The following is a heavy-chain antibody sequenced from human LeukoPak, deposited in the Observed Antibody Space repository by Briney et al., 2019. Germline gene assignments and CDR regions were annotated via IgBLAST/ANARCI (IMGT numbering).Heavy chain of an antibody. CDR1: GYTVTGYY. CDR3: ARDPPRYCSSTSCYEVAPFDP. J-gene: IGHJ5*02. V-gene: IGHV1-2*02. Sequence: ASVKVSCKASGYTVTGYYMHWVRQATGQGLEWMGWINPNSGGTNYAQKFQGRVTMTRDTSISTAYMELSRLRSDDTAVYYGARDPPRYCSSTSCYEVAPFDPWGQGTLVTVSS. D-gene: IGHD2-2*01. CDR2: INPNSGGT.